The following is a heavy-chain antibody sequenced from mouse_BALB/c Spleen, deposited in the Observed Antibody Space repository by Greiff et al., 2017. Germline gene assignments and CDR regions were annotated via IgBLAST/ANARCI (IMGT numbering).Heavy chain of an antibody. CDR1: GYTFTSYW. CDR3: ARGGYDA. CDR2: IYPGDGDT. D-gene: IGHD2-2*01. V-gene: IGHV1-87*01. Sequence: VQGVESGAELARPGASVKLSCKASGYTFTSYWMQWVKQRPGQGLEWIGAIYPGDGDTRYTQKFKGKATLTADKSSSTAYMQLSSLASEDSAVYYCARGGYDAWGQGTTLTVSS. J-gene: IGHJ2*01.